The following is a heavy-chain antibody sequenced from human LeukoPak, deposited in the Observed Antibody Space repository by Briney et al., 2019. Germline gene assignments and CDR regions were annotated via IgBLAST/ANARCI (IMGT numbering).Heavy chain of an antibody. J-gene: IGHJ5*02. CDR3: GRVFRGWSLDP. CDR2: ISDGGKTK. D-gene: IGHD6-19*01. Sequence: GGSLRLSCAASGFTFRSSEMNWVRQAPGKGLEWVSYISDGGKTKYYADSVKGRFTISRDNAKNSLYLQMNSLRAEDTAVYYCGRVFRGWSLDPWGEETLVTLSS. CDR1: GFTFRSSE. V-gene: IGHV3-48*03.